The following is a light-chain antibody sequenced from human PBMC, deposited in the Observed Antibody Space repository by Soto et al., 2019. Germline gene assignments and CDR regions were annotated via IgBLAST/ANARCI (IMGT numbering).Light chain of an antibody. J-gene: IGKJ4*01. CDR3: QVYDRSPL. CDR1: QSVGSNY. Sequence: EIVLTQSPGTLSLSPGERATLSCRASQSVGSNYLAWYQQKPGQAPRLLIYDASGRASGIPDRFSGSGSGTDFTLTISRLEPGDFAVYYCQVYDRSPLFGGGTKVDIK. CDR2: DAS. V-gene: IGKV3-20*01.